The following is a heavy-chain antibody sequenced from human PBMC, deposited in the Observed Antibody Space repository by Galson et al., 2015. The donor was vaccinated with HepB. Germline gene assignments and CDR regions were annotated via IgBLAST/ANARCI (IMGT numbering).Heavy chain of an antibody. V-gene: IGHV3-23*01. CDR3: VLSWGYQVAGKP. J-gene: IGHJ5*02. CDR1: GFTFSDYG. CDR2: TSYSTDIP. Sequence: SLRLSCAASGFTFSDYGLSWARQAPGRGLEGVSATSYSTDIPLYADSVKGRFTVSRDYSKSMLFLQLNSTRDEDTGIYYCVLSWGYQVAGKPWGRGTLVTVSS. D-gene: IGHD2-2*01.